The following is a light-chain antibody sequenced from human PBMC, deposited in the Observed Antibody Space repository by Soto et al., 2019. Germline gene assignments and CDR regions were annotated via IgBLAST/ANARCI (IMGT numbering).Light chain of an antibody. V-gene: IGKV1-39*01. CDR1: QSISSC. CDR3: QQSYSTPYI. J-gene: IGKJ2*01. CDR2: AAS. Sequence: DIQMTQPPSSLSASVGDRVTITCRASQSISSCLNWFQQKPGKAPKLLIYAASTLQSGVPSRFSGSGSGTDFTLTISSLQPEDVATYYCQQSYSTPYIFGQGTKLEIK.